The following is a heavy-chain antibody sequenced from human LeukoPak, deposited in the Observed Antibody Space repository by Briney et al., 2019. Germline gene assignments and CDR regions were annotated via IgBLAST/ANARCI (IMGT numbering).Heavy chain of an antibody. CDR3: TTEGIVATIVPDY. CDR2: IKQDGSEK. J-gene: IGHJ4*02. Sequence: GGSLRLSCAASGFTFSSYWMGWVRQAPGKGLEWVANIKQDGSEKYYVDSVKGRFTISRDNAKNSLYLQMNSLRAEDTAVYYCTTEGIVATIVPDYWGQGTLVTVSS. V-gene: IGHV3-7*01. D-gene: IGHD5-12*01. CDR1: GFTFSSYW.